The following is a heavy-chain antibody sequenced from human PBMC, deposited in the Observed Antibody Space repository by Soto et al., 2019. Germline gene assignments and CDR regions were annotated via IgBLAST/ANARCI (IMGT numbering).Heavy chain of an antibody. CDR1: GGTFSSYA. Sequence: SVKVSCKASGGTFSSYAISWVRQAPGQGLEWMGGIIPIFGTANYAQKFQGRVTITADESTSTAYMELRSLRSEDTAVYYCARRSPFYSDFDYWGQGTLVTVSS. V-gene: IGHV1-69*13. CDR2: IIPIFGTA. CDR3: ARRSPFYSDFDY. J-gene: IGHJ4*02. D-gene: IGHD2-15*01.